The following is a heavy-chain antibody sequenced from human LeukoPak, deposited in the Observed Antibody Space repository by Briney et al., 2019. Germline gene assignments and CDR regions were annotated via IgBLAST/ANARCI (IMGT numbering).Heavy chain of an antibody. CDR3: AREPIVGVHFDY. CDR1: GFTFSDYY. Sequence: GGSLRLSCAASGFTFSDYYMSWIRQAPGKGLEWVSTIKGIGPTTYYADSLKGRFTISRDDAKNTLYLQMNSLRAEDTAVYYCAREPIVGVHFDYWGQGTLLTVSS. V-gene: IGHV3-11*04. D-gene: IGHD1-26*01. J-gene: IGHJ4*02. CDR2: IKGIGPTT.